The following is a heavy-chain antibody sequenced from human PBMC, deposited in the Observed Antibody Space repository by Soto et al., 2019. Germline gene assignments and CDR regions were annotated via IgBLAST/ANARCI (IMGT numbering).Heavy chain of an antibody. CDR3: AKDYSSGWYVYYYFDY. CDR1: GFPFNLYA. J-gene: IGHJ4*02. V-gene: IGHV3-64*04. D-gene: IGHD6-19*01. CDR2: ISSSGDST. Sequence: ESLRLSCSASGFPFNLYAVHWVRQAPGKGLQYVSAISSSGDSTYYADSVKGRFTISRDNSKNTLYLQMNSLRAEDTAVYYCAKDYSSGWYVYYYFDYWGQGTLVTVSS.